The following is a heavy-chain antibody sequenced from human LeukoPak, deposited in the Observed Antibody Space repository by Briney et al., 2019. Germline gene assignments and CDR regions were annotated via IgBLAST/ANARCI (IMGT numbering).Heavy chain of an antibody. J-gene: IGHJ4*02. CDR2: ISYDGSNK. CDR3: ARDPSSSWYFDY. V-gene: IGHV3-30-3*01. CDR1: GFTFSSYA. Sequence: GGSLRLSCAASGFTFSSYAMHGVRQAPGKGLEWVAVISYDGSNKYYADSVKGRFTISRDNSKNTLYLQMNSLRAEDTAVYYCARDPSSSWYFDYWGQGTLVTVSS. D-gene: IGHD6-13*01.